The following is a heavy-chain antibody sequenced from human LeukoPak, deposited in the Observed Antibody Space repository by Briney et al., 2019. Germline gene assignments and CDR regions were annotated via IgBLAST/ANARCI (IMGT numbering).Heavy chain of an antibody. V-gene: IGHV4-4*07. D-gene: IGHD6-19*01. Sequence: PSETLSLTCTVSGGSISSYYWSWIRQPAGKGLEWIGRIYTSGSTNYNPSLKSRVTMSVDTSKNQFSLKLSSVTAADTAVYYCARASRIAVAGDYYYCMDVWGKGTTVTVSS. CDR1: GGSISSYY. CDR3: ARASRIAVAGDYYYCMDV. CDR2: IYTSGST. J-gene: IGHJ6*03.